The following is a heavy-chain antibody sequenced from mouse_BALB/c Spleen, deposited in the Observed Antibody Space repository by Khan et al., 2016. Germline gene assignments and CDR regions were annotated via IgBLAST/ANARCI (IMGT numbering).Heavy chain of an antibody. Sequence: EVQLQESGPSLVKPSQTLSLTCSVTGDSITSGYWNWIRKFPGNKLEYMGYISYSGSTYYNPSLKSRISITRDTSKNLYYLQLNSVTTEDTATYYCARYDRSSYVRAMDYWGQGTSVTVSS. CDR2: ISYSGST. CDR3: ARYDRSSYVRAMDY. J-gene: IGHJ4*01. V-gene: IGHV3-8*02. CDR1: GDSITSGY. D-gene: IGHD1-1*01.